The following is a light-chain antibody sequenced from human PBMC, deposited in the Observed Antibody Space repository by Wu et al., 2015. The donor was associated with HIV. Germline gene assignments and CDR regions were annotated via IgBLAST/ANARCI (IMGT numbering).Light chain of an antibody. CDR3: QQSYSTPLFT. CDR2: AAS. J-gene: IGKJ3*01. V-gene: IGKV1-12*02. CDR1: QDISSW. Sequence: DIQMTQSPSSVSASVGDGVTITCRASQDISSWLAWYQQKPGKAPKLLIYAASSLQSGVPSRFSGTGSGTYFTLTITSLQPEDFATYYCQQSYSTPLFTFGPGTKVDIK.